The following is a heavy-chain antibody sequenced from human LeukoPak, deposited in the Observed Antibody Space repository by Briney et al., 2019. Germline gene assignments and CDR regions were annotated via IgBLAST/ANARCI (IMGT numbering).Heavy chain of an antibody. J-gene: IGHJ4*02. Sequence: PGGSLRLSCVASGFSFNNYALNWVRQAPGKGLEWVSLIIGRSGSTFYADSVKGRFTISRDKSKNTLYLQMNSLRAEDTAVYYCGKGAYDYIEIAYFDYWGQGSLVTVSS. CDR1: GFSFNNYA. CDR2: IIGRSGST. D-gene: IGHD5-12*01. V-gene: IGHV3-23*01. CDR3: GKGAYDYIEIAYFDY.